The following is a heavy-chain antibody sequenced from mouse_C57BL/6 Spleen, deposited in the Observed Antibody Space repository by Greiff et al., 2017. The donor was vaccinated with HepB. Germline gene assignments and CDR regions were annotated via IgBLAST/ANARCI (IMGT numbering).Heavy chain of an antibody. V-gene: IGHV5-9*01. D-gene: IGHD1-1*01. CDR2: ISGGGGNT. J-gene: IGHJ1*03. CDR1: GFTFSSYT. Sequence: EVQGVESGGGLVKPGGSLKLSCAASGFTFSSYTMSWVRQTPEKRLEWVATISGGGGNTYYPDSVKGRFTISRDNAKNTLYLQMSSLRSEDTALYYCARHPYYYGSSHWYFDVWGTGTTVTVSS. CDR3: ARHPYYYGSSHWYFDV.